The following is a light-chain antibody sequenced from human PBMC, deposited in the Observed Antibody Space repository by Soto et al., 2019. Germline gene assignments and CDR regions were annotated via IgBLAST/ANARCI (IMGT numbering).Light chain of an antibody. CDR1: QSVNSGS. Sequence: DIALTQSPGTLSLSPGDRAILSCRASQSVNSGSLAWYQQRPGQAPRLLIYGATIRATGIPDRFSGRGSGTDFTLTISRLEPEDFAVYYCQQYGSSVRTFGQGTKVDIK. CDR2: GAT. CDR3: QQYGSSVRT. J-gene: IGKJ1*01. V-gene: IGKV3-20*01.